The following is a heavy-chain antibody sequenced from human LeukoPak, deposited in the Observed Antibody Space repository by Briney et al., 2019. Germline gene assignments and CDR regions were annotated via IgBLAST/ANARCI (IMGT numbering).Heavy chain of an antibody. D-gene: IGHD3-22*01. CDR2: IYYSGST. J-gene: IGHJ3*02. CDR3: ARHWRLFTDAFDI. Sequence: SETLSLTCTVSGGSISSYYWSWIRQPPGKGLEWIGYIYYSGSTNYNPSLKSRVTISVDTSKNQFPLKLSSVTAADTAVYYCARHWRLFTDAFDIWGQGTMVTVSS. V-gene: IGHV4-59*08. CDR1: GGSISSYY.